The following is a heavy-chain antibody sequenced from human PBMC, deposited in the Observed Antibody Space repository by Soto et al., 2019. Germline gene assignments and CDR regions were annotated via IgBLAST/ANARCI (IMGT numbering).Heavy chain of an antibody. CDR2: ISYDGSNK. CDR1: GFTFSSYA. D-gene: IGHD6-13*01. CDR3: ARDKRIAAAGKRGYYGMDV. J-gene: IGHJ6*02. V-gene: IGHV3-30-3*01. Sequence: QVQLVESGGGVVQPGRSLRLSCAASGFTFSSYAMHWVRQAPGKGLEWVAVISYDGSNKYYADSVKGRFTISRDNSKNTLYLQMNSLRAEDTAVYYCARDKRIAAAGKRGYYGMDVWGQGTTVTVSS.